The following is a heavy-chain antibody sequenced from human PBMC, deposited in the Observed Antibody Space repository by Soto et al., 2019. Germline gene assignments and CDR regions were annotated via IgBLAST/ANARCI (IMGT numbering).Heavy chain of an antibody. V-gene: IGHV1-2*02. J-gene: IGHJ4*02. CDR1: GYTFTDYY. D-gene: IGHD4-17*01. CDR3: ARAVSTLLYYFDC. CDR2: INPNSGGT. Sequence: ASVKVSCKAYGYTFTDYYMHWVRQAPGQGLEWMGWINPNSGGTNYAQKFQGRVTMTRDTSTSTAYMEVSRLRSDDTAVYSCARAVSTLLYYFDCWGQGTLVTVSS.